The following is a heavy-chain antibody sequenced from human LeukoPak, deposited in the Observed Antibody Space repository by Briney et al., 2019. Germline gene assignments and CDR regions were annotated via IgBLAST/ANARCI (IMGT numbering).Heavy chain of an antibody. D-gene: IGHD3-10*01. V-gene: IGHV3-7*01. CDR1: GFTFSSYW. CDR3: ARVLSETMRLWSGEFDY. J-gene: IGHJ4*02. CDR2: IKQDGSEK. Sequence: GGSLRLSCAASGFTFSSYWMSWVRQAPGKGLEWVANIKQDGSEKYYVDSVKGRFTISRDNAKNSLYLQMNSLRAEDTAVYYCARVLSETMRLWSGEFDYWGQGTLVTVSS.